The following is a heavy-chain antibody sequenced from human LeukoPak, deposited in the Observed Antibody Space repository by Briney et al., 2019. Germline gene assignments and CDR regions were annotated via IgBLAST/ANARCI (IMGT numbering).Heavy chain of an antibody. J-gene: IGHJ4*02. CDR2: ISYDGSNK. CDR1: GFTFSSYA. CDR3: ARDNDGAAAGSFDY. V-gene: IGHV3-30-3*01. D-gene: IGHD6-13*01. Sequence: SGGSLRLSCAASGFTFSSYAMHWVRQAPGKGPEWVAVISYDGSNKYYADSVKGRFTISRDNSKNTLYLQMNSLRAEDTAVYYCARDNDGAAAGSFDYWGQGTLVTVSS.